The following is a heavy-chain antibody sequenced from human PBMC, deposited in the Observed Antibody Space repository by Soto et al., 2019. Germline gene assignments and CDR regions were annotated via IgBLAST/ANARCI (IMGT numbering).Heavy chain of an antibody. CDR3: ARMPHLGYCSADWCDRDS. D-gene: IGHD2-15*01. CDR2: IDHSGNT. CDR1: GGSISSGNNY. V-gene: IGHV4-30-4*01. J-gene: IGHJ4*02. Sequence: QVQLQESGPGLVKPSQTLSLTCSVSGGSISSGNNYWSWVRQSPGKGLEWIGYIDHSGNTDYNPSLKSRLTISVDTSKNHFSLNLSSVTAADTAVYYCARMPHLGYCSADWCDRDSWGQGTLVTVSS.